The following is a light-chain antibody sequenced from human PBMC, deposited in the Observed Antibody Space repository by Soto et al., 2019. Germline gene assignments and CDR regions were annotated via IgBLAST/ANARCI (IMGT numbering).Light chain of an antibody. Sequence: DIVMTQSPDSLAVSLGERATINCKSSQSVLYSSNNKNYLAWYQQKPGQPPKLLIYWASTRESGVPDRFSGSGSGTDFTLTISSLQAEDVAVYYCHQYYGTPPITFGQGTRLEIK. V-gene: IGKV4-1*01. CDR3: HQYYGTPPIT. CDR1: QSVLYSSNNKNY. CDR2: WAS. J-gene: IGKJ5*01.